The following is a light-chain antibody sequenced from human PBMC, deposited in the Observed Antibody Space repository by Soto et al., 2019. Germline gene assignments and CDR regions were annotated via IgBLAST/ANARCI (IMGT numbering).Light chain of an antibody. CDR2: DVS. Sequence: QSVLTQPASVSGSPGRWITISCTGTSSDVGGYNYVSWYQQHPGKAPKLMIYDVSNRPSGVSNRFSGSKSGNTASLSISGLQAEDEADYYCSSYTSSSTRVFGTGTKVTVL. V-gene: IGLV2-14*01. CDR1: SSDVGGYNY. J-gene: IGLJ1*01. CDR3: SSYTSSSTRV.